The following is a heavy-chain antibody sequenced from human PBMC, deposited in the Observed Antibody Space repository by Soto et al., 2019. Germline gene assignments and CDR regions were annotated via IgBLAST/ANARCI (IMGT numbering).Heavy chain of an antibody. D-gene: IGHD1-26*01. CDR2: INHSGSA. CDR1: GGSFSDYI. CDR3: ARGLISGSHYSGGWYYFDS. J-gene: IGHJ4*02. Sequence: SETLSLTCDVYGGSFSDYIWTWIRQTPGKGLQWIGQINHSGSANYNPSLKSRVTISVHTSSSQFSLELSSVTAADTAVYYCARGLISGSHYSGGWYYFDSWGQGTQIT. V-gene: IGHV4-34*01.